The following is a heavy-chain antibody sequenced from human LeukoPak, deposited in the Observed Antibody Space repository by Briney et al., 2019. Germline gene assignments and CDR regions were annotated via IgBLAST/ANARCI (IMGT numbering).Heavy chain of an antibody. D-gene: IGHD6-13*01. Sequence: GGALRLSCAASGFTFSRYGMHGGSQAPGKGGEGGAFIRYVGSNKYYAVSVNGRFTLSRDNSKNPLYLQMTSLRAEDTAVYYCAKDLLYSNPYYFDYWGQGTLVTVSS. CDR2: IRYVGSNK. V-gene: IGHV3-30*02. J-gene: IGHJ4*02. CDR3: AKDLLYSNPYYFDY. CDR1: GFTFSRYG.